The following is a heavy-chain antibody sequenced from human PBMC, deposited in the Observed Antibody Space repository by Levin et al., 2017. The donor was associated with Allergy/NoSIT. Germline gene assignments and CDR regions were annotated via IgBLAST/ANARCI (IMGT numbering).Heavy chain of an antibody. Sequence: GGSLRLSCAASGFTFSSHAMSWVRQAPGKGLEWVSSITGSGGSTYYADSVKGRFTISRDNSKNRLYLQVNRLRDEDTPVYFCAKAPGSISSYDSWGQGTLV. CDR2: ITGSGGST. V-gene: IGHV3-23*01. J-gene: IGHJ4*02. D-gene: IGHD4-11*01. CDR3: AKAPGSISSYDS. CDR1: GFTFSSHA.